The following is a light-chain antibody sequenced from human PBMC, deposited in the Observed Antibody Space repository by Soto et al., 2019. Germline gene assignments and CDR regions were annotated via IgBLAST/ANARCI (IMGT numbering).Light chain of an antibody. J-gene: IGLJ1*01. CDR3: SSYTSSSTRV. CDR2: DVS. CDR1: SSDVGGYNY. Sequence: QSALTQPASVSGSPGQSITISCTGTSSDVGGYNYVSWYQQHPGKAPKLMIYDVSNRPSGVSNRFSGSKSGNTASLCISGLQAEDEADYYCSSYTSSSTRVFGTGTKLTVL. V-gene: IGLV2-14*01.